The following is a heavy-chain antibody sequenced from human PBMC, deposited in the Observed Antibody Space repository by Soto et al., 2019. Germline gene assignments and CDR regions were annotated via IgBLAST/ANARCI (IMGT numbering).Heavy chain of an antibody. CDR3: AKGDGYNLYYFDY. D-gene: IGHD5-12*01. CDR1: GFTFDDYT. Sequence: GGSLRLSCAASGFTFDDYTMHWVRQAPGKGLEWVSLISWDGGSTSYADSVKGRFTISRDNSKNSLYLQMNSLRTEDTALYYCAKGDGYNLYYFDYWGQGTLVTVSS. J-gene: IGHJ4*02. CDR2: ISWDGGST. V-gene: IGHV3-43*01.